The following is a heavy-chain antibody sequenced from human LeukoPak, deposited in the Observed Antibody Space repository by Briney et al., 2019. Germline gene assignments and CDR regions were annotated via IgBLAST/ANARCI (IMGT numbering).Heavy chain of an antibody. J-gene: IGHJ6*02. CDR1: GGSFSGYY. CDR2: INHSGST. Sequence: SETLSLTCAVYGGSFSGYYWSWIRQPPGKGLEWIGEINHSGSTNYNPSLKSRVTISVDTSKNQFSLKLSSVTAADTAVYYCARGTGVEVGATWYYYGMDVWGQGTTVTVSS. D-gene: IGHD1-26*01. V-gene: IGHV4-34*01. CDR3: ARGTGVEVGATWYYYGMDV.